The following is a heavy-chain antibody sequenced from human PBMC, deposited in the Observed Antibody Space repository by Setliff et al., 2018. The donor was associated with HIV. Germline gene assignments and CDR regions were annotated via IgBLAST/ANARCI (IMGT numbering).Heavy chain of an antibody. J-gene: IGHJ4*02. D-gene: IGHD6-13*01. V-gene: IGHV3-23*01. CDR1: GFTFRNHA. CDR2: IRGSGEMT. Sequence: PGGSLRLSCAASGFTFRNHAMSWVRQAPGKGLEWVSAIRGSGEMTYYADSVKGRFTISRDNSENTLFLYMHSLRVEDTAVYYCASVFSSSWYGIDCGGQGTLVTVSS. CDR3: ASVFSSSWYGIDC.